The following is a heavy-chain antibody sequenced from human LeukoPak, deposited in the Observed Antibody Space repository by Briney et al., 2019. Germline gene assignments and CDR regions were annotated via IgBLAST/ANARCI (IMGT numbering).Heavy chain of an antibody. D-gene: IGHD6-13*01. CDR3: ATDSSISWYFI. Sequence: PSETLSLTCTVSGGSISSYYWSRIRQPAGKGLEWIGRIYTSGSTNYNPSLKSRVTMSVDTSKNQFSLKLSSVTAADTAVYYCATDSSISWYFIWGQGTLVTVSS. V-gene: IGHV4-4*07. CDR1: GGSISSYY. CDR2: IYTSGST. J-gene: IGHJ4*02.